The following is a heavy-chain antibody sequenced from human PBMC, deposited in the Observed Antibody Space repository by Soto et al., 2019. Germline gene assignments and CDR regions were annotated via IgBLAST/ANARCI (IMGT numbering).Heavy chain of an antibody. J-gene: IGHJ4*02. Sequence: QVQLVQSGAEVKKPGSSVKVSCKASGGTFSSYAISWVRQAPGQGLEWMGGIIPIFGTANYAQKFQGRVTINADESTSTAYMELSSLRAEDTAVYYCAVRGEMATIYPYWGQGTLVTVSS. V-gene: IGHV1-69*12. D-gene: IGHD5-12*01. CDR2: IIPIFGTA. CDR3: AVRGEMATIYPY. CDR1: GGTFSSYA.